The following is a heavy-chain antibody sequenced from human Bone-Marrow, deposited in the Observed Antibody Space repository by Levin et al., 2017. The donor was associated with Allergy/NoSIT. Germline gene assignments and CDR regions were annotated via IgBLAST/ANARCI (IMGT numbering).Heavy chain of an antibody. Sequence: GGSLRLSCSASGFTFSSYAMHWVRQAPGKGLEYVSAISSNGGSTYYADSVKGRFTISRDNSKNTLYLQMSSLRAEDTAVYYCVKRPSGQQWLVQYFDYWGQGTLVTVSS. CDR1: GFTFSSYA. CDR2: ISSNGGST. V-gene: IGHV3-64D*06. D-gene: IGHD6-19*01. CDR3: VKRPSGQQWLVQYFDY. J-gene: IGHJ4*02.